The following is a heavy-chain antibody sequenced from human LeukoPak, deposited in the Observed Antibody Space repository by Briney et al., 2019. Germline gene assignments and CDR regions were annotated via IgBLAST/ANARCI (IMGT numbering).Heavy chain of an antibody. D-gene: IGHD5-24*01. CDR1: GFTFSSYW. V-gene: IGHV3-74*01. CDR3: ARDRGTSRRWLQLNCWFDP. Sequence: GGSLRLSCAASGFTFSSYWMHWVRQAPGKGLVWVSRINSDGSSTSYADSVKGRFTISRNNAKNTLYLQMNSLRAEDTAVYYCARDRGTSRRWLQLNCWFDPWGQGTLVTVSS. CDR2: INSDGSST. J-gene: IGHJ5*02.